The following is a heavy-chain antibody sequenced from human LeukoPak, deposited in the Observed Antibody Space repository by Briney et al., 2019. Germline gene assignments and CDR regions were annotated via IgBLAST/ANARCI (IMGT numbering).Heavy chain of an antibody. V-gene: IGHV3-53*01. CDR1: GFTVSLYY. Sequence: GGSLRLSCAASGFTVSLYYMTWVRQAPGKGLEWVSVIYSGGPTYYADSVKGRFTISSDNSKNTVYLQMNSLRGEDTAVYFCARGWVVATGGFDMWGQGTMVTVSS. CDR3: ARGWVVATGGFDM. CDR2: IYSGGPT. J-gene: IGHJ3*02. D-gene: IGHD2-8*02.